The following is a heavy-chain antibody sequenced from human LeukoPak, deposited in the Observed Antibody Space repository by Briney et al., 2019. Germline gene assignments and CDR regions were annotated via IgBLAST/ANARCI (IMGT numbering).Heavy chain of an antibody. Sequence: GGSLRLSCAASGFTFSSYAMSWVRQAPGKGLEWVSAISGSGGSTYYADSVKGRFTISRDNSKNTLYLQMNSLRAEDTAVYYCAKDPYVDKVATTTFDYWGQGTLVTVSS. D-gene: IGHD5-12*01. J-gene: IGHJ4*02. V-gene: IGHV3-23*01. CDR3: AKDPYVDKVATTTFDY. CDR1: GFTFSSYA. CDR2: ISGSGGST.